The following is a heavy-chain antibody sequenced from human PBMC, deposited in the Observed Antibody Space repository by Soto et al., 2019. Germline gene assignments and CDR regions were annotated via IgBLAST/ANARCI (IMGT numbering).Heavy chain of an antibody. CDR3: ARVPDY. D-gene: IGHD2-2*01. J-gene: IGHJ4*02. V-gene: IGHV4-30-2*01. CDR1: GGSISSGGYS. Sequence: QLQLQESGSGLVKPSQTLSLTCAVSGGSISSGGYSCSWIRQPPGKGLEWIGYMYHSGSTYYNPSLKSRVTISIDRSKTPFSLKLSSVTAADTAVYDCARVPDYWGQGILVTVSS. CDR2: MYHSGST.